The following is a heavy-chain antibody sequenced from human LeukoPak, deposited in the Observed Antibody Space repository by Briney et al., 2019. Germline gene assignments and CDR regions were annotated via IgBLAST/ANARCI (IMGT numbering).Heavy chain of an antibody. Sequence: SETLSLTCTVSGYSISSGYYWGWIRQPPGKGLEWIGSIYHSGSTYYNPSLKSRVTISVDTSKNQFSLKLSSVTAADTAVYYCARDRSVADHDYWGQGTLVTVSS. CDR3: ARDRSVADHDY. V-gene: IGHV4-38-2*02. J-gene: IGHJ4*02. CDR2: IYHSGST. D-gene: IGHD6-19*01. CDR1: GYSISSGYY.